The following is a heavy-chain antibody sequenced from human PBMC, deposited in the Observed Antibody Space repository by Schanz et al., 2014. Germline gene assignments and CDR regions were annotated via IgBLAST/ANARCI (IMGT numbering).Heavy chain of an antibody. D-gene: IGHD6-19*01. CDR3: ARSYSSGWYPYYYGMDV. CDR1: GFTFSDYY. V-gene: IGHV3-11*06. CDR2: ISSSSSYT. J-gene: IGHJ6*02. Sequence: QVQLVESGGGLVKPGRSLRLSCVASGFTFSDYYMSWIRQAPGKGLEWVSYISSSSSYTNYADSVKGRFTISRDNAKNSLYLQMNSLRAEDTAVYYCARSYSSGWYPYYYGMDVWGQGTTVTVSS.